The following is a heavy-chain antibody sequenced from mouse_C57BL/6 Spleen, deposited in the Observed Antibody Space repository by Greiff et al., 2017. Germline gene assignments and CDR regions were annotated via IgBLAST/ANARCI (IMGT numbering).Heavy chain of an antibody. Sequence: EVKVVESGGGLVKPGGSLKLSCAASGFTFSDYGMHWVRQAPETGLAWVAYISSGSSTIYYADTVKGRFTISRDNAKNTLFLQMTSLRSEDTAMYYCARGNWFAYWGQGTLVTVSA. V-gene: IGHV5-17*01. CDR1: GFTFSDYG. CDR2: ISSGSSTI. CDR3: ARGNWFAY. J-gene: IGHJ3*01.